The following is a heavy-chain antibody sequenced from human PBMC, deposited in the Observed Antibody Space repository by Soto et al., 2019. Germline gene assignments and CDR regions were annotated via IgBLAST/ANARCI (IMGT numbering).Heavy chain of an antibody. CDR2: IYHSGNT. V-gene: IGHV4-59*01. D-gene: IGHD6-13*01. CDR3: ARDQGIASSGPFDY. Sequence: SETLSLTCTVSGDSISNYYWSWIRQAPGKGLEWIGFIYHSGNTNYNPSLKSRVTMSIDTSKSQFSLKLNSVTAADTAVYYCARDQGIASSGPFDYWAREPWSPSPQ. CDR1: GDSISNYY. J-gene: IGHJ4*02.